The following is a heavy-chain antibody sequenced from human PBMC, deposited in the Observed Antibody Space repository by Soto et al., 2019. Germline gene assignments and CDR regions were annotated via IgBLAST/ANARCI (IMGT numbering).Heavy chain of an antibody. CDR2: ISHHGSNK. V-gene: IGHV3-30-3*01. D-gene: IGHD3-22*01. J-gene: IGHJ4*02. CDR1: GFTFSSYA. CDR3: ARDTIIIRQNTLDY. Sequence: QVQLVESGGGVVQPGRSLRLSCAASGFTFSSYAMHWVRHAPGKGLEWVAVISHHGSNKYYADAVKGRFTISRDNSKNTLNLQMNSLRAEDTAVYYCARDTIIIRQNTLDYWGQGTLVTVSS.